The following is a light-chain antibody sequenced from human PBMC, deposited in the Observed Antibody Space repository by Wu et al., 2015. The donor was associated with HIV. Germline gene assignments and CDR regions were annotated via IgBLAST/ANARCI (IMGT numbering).Light chain of an antibody. J-gene: IGKJ1*01. V-gene: IGKV1-6*01. CDR1: QDIRSD. CDR2: AAS. CDR3: LHDHNYPLT. Sequence: AIQMTQSPSSLSASVGDRVTITCPASQDIRSDLGWYQQKPGKAPKLLIYAASSLQSAVPSRFSGSGSGTDFTLTISSLQSEDFATYYCLHDHNYPLTFGQGTKVEVK.